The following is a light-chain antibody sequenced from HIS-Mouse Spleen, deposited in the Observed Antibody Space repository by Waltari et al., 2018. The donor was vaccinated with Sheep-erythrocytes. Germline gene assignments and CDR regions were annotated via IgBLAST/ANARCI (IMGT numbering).Light chain of an antibody. J-gene: IGKJ4*01. CDR1: QSVLYSSNNKNY. CDR3: QQYYSTLT. CDR2: WAS. V-gene: IGKV4-1*01. Sequence: DIVMTQSPDSLAVSLGERATINCKSSQSVLYSSNNKNYLAWYQQKPGQPPKLLIYWASTRESGVPDRFSGSGSGTDFTLTISSLQAEDVAVYYCQQYYSTLTFGGGTKVAIQ.